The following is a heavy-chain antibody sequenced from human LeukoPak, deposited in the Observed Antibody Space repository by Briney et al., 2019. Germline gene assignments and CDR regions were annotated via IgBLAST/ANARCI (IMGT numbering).Heavy chain of an antibody. CDR3: ARVSYDFWSGYPYFDY. V-gene: IGHV3-7*01. Sequence: GGSLRLSCAASGFTFSSYWMSWVRQAPGKGLEWVANIKQDGSEKYYVDSVKGRFTISRDNAKNSLYLQMNSLRAEDTAVYYCARVSYDFWSGYPYFDYWGQGTLVTVSS. J-gene: IGHJ4*02. CDR1: GFTFSSYW. D-gene: IGHD3-3*01. CDR2: IKQDGSEK.